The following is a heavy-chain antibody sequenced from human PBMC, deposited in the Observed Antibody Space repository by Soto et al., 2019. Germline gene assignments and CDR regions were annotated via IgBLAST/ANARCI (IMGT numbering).Heavy chain of an antibody. V-gene: IGHV3-23*01. CDR1: GFTFSSYA. CDR3: AKGQSGWYAPLYY. CDR2: ISGSGGST. J-gene: IGHJ4*02. D-gene: IGHD6-19*01. Sequence: EVQLLESGGGLVQPGGSLRLSCAASGFTFSSYAMSWVRQAPGKGLEWVSTISGSGGSTYYADSVKGRFTISRDNSKNTLYLQMNSLRAENTAVYYCAKGQSGWYAPLYYWGQGTLVTVSS.